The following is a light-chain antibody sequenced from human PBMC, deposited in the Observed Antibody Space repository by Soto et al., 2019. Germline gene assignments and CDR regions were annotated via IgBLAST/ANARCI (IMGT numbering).Light chain of an antibody. CDR3: QQLYTYFPT. CDR2: EAS. V-gene: IGKV1-5*01. CDR1: QNIHKW. J-gene: IGKJ2*01. Sequence: DIHMTQSPSTLSASLGDKVTITCRASQNIHKWLAWYQQKAGKVPKLLIYEASILQSGVSSRFSGSGSGTEFTLTISSLQPDDFATYYCQQLYTYFPTFGQWTKLEIK.